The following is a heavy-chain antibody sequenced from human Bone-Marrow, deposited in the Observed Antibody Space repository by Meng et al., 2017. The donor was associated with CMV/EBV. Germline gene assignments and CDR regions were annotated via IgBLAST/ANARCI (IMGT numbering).Heavy chain of an antibody. CDR2: IIPIFGTA. Sequence: SVKVSCKASGGTFSSYAISWVRQAPGQGLEWMGGIIPIFGTANYAQKFQGRVTITTDESTSTAYMELSSLRSEDTAVYYCAREARRYDSSGYHQNWGQGTLVTVSS. V-gene: IGHV1-69*05. CDR1: GGTFSSYA. CDR3: AREARRYDSSGYHQN. D-gene: IGHD3-22*01. J-gene: IGHJ4*02.